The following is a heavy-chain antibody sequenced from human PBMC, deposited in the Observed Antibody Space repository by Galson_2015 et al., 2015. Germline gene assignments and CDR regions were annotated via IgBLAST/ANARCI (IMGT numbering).Heavy chain of an antibody. J-gene: IGHJ4*02. CDR3: AKSPVQLVVGLVDY. CDR1: GFTFSSYA. Sequence: SLRLSCAASGFTFSSYAMSWVRQAPGKGLEWVSAISGSGGSTYYADSVKGRFTISRDDSKNTLYLQMNSLRAEDTAVYYCAKSPVQLVVGLVDYWGQGTLVTVSS. CDR2: ISGSGGST. V-gene: IGHV3-23*01. D-gene: IGHD6-13*01.